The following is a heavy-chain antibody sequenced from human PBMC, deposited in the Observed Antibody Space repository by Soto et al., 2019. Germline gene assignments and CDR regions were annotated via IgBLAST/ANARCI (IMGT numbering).Heavy chain of an antibody. CDR3: ARALYDYVWGTYRHSPFDY. CDR2: INPNSGGT. CDR1: GYNFTGYY. D-gene: IGHD3-16*02. V-gene: IGHV1-2*02. J-gene: IGHJ4*02. Sequence: ASVKVSSKASGYNFTGYYMHWVRQAPGQGLEWMGWINPNSGGTNYAQKVQGRVTMTRDTSISPAYMELSRLTSDDTAVYYCARALYDYVWGTYRHSPFDYWGQGTRVTVSS.